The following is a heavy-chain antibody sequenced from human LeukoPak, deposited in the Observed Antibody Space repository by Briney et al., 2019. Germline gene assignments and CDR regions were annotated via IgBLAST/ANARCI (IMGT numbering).Heavy chain of an antibody. CDR3: ARAGRYCSGGSCYSGPYYYYMDV. Sequence: VASVKVSCKASGGTFSSYAISWVRQAPGQGLEWMGGIIPIFGTANYAQKFQGRVTITTDESMSTAYMELSSLRSEDTAVYYCARAGRYCSGGSCYSGPYYYYMDVWGKGTTVTVSS. V-gene: IGHV1-69*05. D-gene: IGHD2-15*01. J-gene: IGHJ6*03. CDR2: IIPIFGTA. CDR1: GGTFSSYA.